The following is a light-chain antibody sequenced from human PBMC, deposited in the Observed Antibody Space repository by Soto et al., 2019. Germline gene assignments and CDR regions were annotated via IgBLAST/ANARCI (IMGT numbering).Light chain of an antibody. Sequence: DIQMTQSPSSLSASVGDRVTITCRASQSISKYLNWYQQKPGTAPKLLIYAASSLQSGVPSRFSGSGYGTDFSLTISSLQPEDFATYYCPQSFSPPPWTFGQGTKVEIK. CDR2: AAS. CDR1: QSISKY. J-gene: IGKJ1*01. V-gene: IGKV1-39*01. CDR3: PQSFSPPPWT.